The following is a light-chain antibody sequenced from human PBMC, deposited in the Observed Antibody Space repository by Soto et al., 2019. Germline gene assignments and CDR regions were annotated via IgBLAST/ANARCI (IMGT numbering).Light chain of an antibody. V-gene: IGKV3-15*01. Sequence: EIVMTQSPATLSVSPGESATLFCWASQSVNRIVAWYHQKPGQAPRLLMYEASTRATGVPARFSGSGSSGSGTEFTLTISSLQSEDFGVYYCQQYNKWPLTFGGGTKVEIK. J-gene: IGKJ4*01. CDR3: QQYNKWPLT. CDR1: QSVNRI. CDR2: EAS.